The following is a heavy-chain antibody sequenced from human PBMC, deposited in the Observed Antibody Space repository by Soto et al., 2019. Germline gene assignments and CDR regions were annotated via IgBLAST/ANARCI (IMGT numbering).Heavy chain of an antibody. Sequence: ASVKVSYKASGYTFTSYDINWVRQATGQGLEWMGWMNPNSGNTGYAQKFQGRVTMTRNTSISTAYMELSSLRSEDTAVYYCARGRGGYRGYYYYYMDVWGKGTTVTVSS. CDR2: MNPNSGNT. D-gene: IGHD5-12*01. CDR3: ARGRGGYRGYYYYYMDV. J-gene: IGHJ6*03. CDR1: GYTFTSYD. V-gene: IGHV1-8*01.